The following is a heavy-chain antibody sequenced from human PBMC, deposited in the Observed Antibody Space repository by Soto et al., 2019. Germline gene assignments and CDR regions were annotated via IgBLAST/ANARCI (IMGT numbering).Heavy chain of an antibody. J-gene: IGHJ6*02. CDR2: MFDSGKT. V-gene: IGHV4-30-4*01. Sequence: QVQLQESGPGLVKPSQTLSLTCSVSGGSIGSGDFYWNWIRQSPGKGLEWMAYMFDSGKTYQNPSLKNRVTMSLDSSKNQFSLKLSSVTAADTAVYYCAGGRHDHRHRLDAMDVWGQGTTVTVSS. CDR1: GGSIGSGDFY. CDR3: AGGRHDHRHRLDAMDV. D-gene: IGHD3-16*01.